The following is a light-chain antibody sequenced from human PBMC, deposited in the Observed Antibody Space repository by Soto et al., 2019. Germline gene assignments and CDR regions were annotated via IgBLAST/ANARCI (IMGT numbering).Light chain of an antibody. J-gene: IGLJ3*02. V-gene: IGLV2-14*03. CDR1: NGDVGGYKY. CDR2: GVS. Sequence: QSALTQPASGSWSPGQSIAIYGSGSNGDVGGYKYVSWYQQHPGKAPKLLIFGVSNRPSGVSNRFSGSKSGNTASLTISGLQAEDEADYFCSSYKGSSTVFGGGTKLTVL. CDR3: SSYKGSSTV.